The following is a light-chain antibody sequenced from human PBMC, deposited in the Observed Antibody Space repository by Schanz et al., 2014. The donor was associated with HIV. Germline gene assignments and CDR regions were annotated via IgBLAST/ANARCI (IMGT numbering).Light chain of an antibody. CDR1: SSDVGGYNY. CDR2: DVS. CDR3: CSYAGSSTYVV. J-gene: IGLJ2*01. V-gene: IGLV2-23*02. Sequence: QSALTQPPSASGSPGQSVTISCTGTSSDVGGYNYVSWYQQHPGKAPKLMIYDVSSRPSGVSNRFSGSKSGNTASLTISGLQAEDEADYYCCSYAGSSTYVVFGGGTKLTVL.